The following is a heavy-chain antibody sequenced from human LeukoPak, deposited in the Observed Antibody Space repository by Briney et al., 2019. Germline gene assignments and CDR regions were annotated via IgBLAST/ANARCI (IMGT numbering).Heavy chain of an antibody. CDR3: ARRLYCTGGTCFLDAFNM. CDR1: GFTITEYY. Sequence: GASVKVSCKASGFTITEYYIHWLRQAPGQGLEWMGWINPYSGDTSYARKFQDRVTISRDTSIDTAYMELSRLTSDDTAVYYCARRLYCTGGTCFLDAFNMWGHGTMVTVSS. D-gene: IGHD2-15*01. V-gene: IGHV1-2*02. J-gene: IGHJ3*02. CDR2: INPYSGDT.